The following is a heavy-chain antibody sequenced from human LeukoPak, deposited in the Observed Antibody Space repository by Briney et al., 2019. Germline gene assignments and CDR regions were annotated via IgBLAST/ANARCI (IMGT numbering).Heavy chain of an antibody. CDR2: IIPIFGTA. J-gene: IGHJ6*03. CDR1: GYTFTSYG. CDR3: AIPGSGIVVVPAAMDYYYYYMDV. V-gene: IGHV1-69*05. D-gene: IGHD2-2*01. Sequence: SVKVSCKASGYTFTSYGISWVRQAPGQGLEWMGGIIPIFGTANYAQKFQGRVTITTDESTSTAYMELSSLRSEDTAVYYCAIPGSGIVVVPAAMDYYYYYMDVWGKGTTVTVSS.